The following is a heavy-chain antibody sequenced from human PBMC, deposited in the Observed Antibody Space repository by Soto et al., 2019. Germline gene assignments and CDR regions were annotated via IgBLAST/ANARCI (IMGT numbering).Heavy chain of an antibody. CDR1: GFTFSSYT. J-gene: IGHJ3*02. D-gene: IGHD2-15*01. Sequence: EVQLLESGGGLVQPGGSLRLSCAASGFTFSSYTMSWVRQAPGKGLEWVSAISSSGATTKYADSVKGRFTISRDNSKNTLFLQMNSLRAEDTAVYYCAKALNYCSGGSCGAFDIWGQGTMVTVSS. V-gene: IGHV3-23*01. CDR2: ISSSGATT. CDR3: AKALNYCSGGSCGAFDI.